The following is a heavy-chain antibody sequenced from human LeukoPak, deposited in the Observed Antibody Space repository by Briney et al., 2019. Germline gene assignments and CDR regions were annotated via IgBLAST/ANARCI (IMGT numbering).Heavy chain of an antibody. CDR3: ARVMQQLSGWGGNWFDP. V-gene: IGHV1-18*01. CDR2: ISAYNGNT. CDR1: GYTFTSYG. Sequence: ASVKVSCKASGYTFTSYGISWVRQAPGQGLEWMGWISAYNGNTNYAQKLQGRVTMTTDTSTSTAYMELRSLRSDDTAVYYCARVMQQLSGWGGNWFDPWGQGTLVTVSS. J-gene: IGHJ5*02. D-gene: IGHD6-13*01.